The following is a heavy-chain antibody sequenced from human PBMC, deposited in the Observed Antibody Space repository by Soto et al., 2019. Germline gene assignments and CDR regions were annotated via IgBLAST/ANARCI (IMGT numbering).Heavy chain of an antibody. J-gene: IGHJ5*02. D-gene: IGHD3-3*01. Sequence: ASVKVSCKASGYTFTSYYMHWVRQAPGQGLEWMGIINPSGGSTSYAQKFQGRVTMTRDTSTSTVYMELSSLRSEDTAVYYCAREETYYDFWSGHQNWFDPWGQGTLVTVSS. CDR3: AREETYYDFWSGHQNWFDP. V-gene: IGHV1-46*03. CDR2: INPSGGST. CDR1: GYTFTSYY.